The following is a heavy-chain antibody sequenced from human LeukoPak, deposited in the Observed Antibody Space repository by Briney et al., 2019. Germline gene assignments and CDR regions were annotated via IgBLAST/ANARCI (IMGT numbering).Heavy chain of an antibody. CDR3: AKGIAARRNYYYMDV. D-gene: IGHD6-6*01. V-gene: IGHV3-43*01. CDR1: GFTFNNYA. Sequence: GGSLRLSCVASGFTFNNYAMHWVRQAPGKGLEWVSLISWDGGSTYYADSVKGRFTISRDNSKNSLYLQMNSLRIEDTALYYCAKGIAARRNYYYMDVWGKGTTVTVSS. J-gene: IGHJ6*03. CDR2: ISWDGGST.